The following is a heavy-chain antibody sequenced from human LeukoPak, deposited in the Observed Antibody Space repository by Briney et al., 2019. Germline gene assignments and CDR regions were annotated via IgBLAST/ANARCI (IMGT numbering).Heavy chain of an antibody. D-gene: IGHD3-3*01. Sequence: GGSLRPSCAASGFTFSSYSMNWIRQAPGKGLEWVSLISSSSTYIYYADSVKGRFTISRDNAKNSLYLQMNSLRAEDTAIYYCARDVSLTGEWLLRGGNWFDPWGQGTLVTVSS. CDR1: GFTFSSYS. J-gene: IGHJ5*02. V-gene: IGHV3-21*01. CDR2: ISSSSTYI. CDR3: ARDVSLTGEWLLRGGNWFDP.